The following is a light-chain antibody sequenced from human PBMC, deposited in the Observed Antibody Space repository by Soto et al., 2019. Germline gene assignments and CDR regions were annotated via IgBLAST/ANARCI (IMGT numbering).Light chain of an antibody. CDR1: SSNIGNGY. CDR3: GTWDSSLTTGI. Sequence: QSVLTQPPSVSAAPGQKVTISCSGSSSNIGNGYVSWYQQLPGAAPELLIYENDKRPSGVPDRFSGSKSGTSATLDITGLQTGDEADYYCGTWDSSLTTGIFGGGTQLTVL. J-gene: IGLJ2*01. V-gene: IGLV1-51*02. CDR2: END.